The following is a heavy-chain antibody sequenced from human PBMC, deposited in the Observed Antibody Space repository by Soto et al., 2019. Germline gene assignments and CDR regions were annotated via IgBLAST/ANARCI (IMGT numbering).Heavy chain of an antibody. CDR2: IIPIFGTA. V-gene: IGHV1-69*13. D-gene: IGHD3-22*01. J-gene: IGHJ6*02. CDR3: ARAVRHYDSSGHYYDYYYGMYV. CDR1: GSSIGAYA. Sequence: SSVKPSCEERGSSIGAYATDSLRQAPGQGLEWMGGIIPIFGTANYAQKFQGRVTITADESTSTAYMELSSLRSEDTAVYVCARAVRHYDSSGHYYDYYYGMYVWGQ.